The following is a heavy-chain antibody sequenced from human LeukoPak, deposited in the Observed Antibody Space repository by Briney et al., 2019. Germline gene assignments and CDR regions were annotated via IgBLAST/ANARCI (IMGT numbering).Heavy chain of an antibody. CDR3: ARESGYHGSGFDP. CDR2: IKSDGSST. V-gene: IGHV3-74*01. CDR1: GFTFNSYW. D-gene: IGHD3-10*01. Sequence: GGSLRLSCAASGFTFNSYWMHWVRQGPGKGLVWVSRIKSDGSSTSYADSVKGRFAISRDNAKNTLYLQMNCLRDEDTAVYYCARESGYHGSGFDPWGQGTLVTVSS. J-gene: IGHJ5*02.